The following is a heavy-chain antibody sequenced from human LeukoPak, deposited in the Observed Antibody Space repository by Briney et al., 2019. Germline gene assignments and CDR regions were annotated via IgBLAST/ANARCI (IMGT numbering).Heavy chain of an antibody. CDR3: ARAYSSSWYKAFDI. CDR2: FDPEDGET. D-gene: IGHD6-13*01. J-gene: IGHJ3*02. V-gene: IGHV1-24*01. Sequence: ASVKVSCKVSGYTLTELSMHWVRQAPGKGLEWMGGFDPEDGETIYAQKFQGRVTMTRDTSTSTVYMELSSLRSEDTAVYYCARAYSSSWYKAFDIWGQGTMVTVSS. CDR1: GYTLTELS.